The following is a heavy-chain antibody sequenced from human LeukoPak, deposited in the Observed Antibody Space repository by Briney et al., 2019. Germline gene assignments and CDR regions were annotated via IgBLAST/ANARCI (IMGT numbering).Heavy chain of an antibody. D-gene: IGHD6-13*01. CDR1: GYTFTGYY. J-gene: IGHJ5*02. CDR3: ARGQDIAASAYNWFDP. V-gene: IGHV1-2*02. CDR2: INPNSGGT. Sequence: GASVKVSCKASGYTFTGYYMHWVRQAPGQGLEWMGWINPNSGGTNYAQKFQGRVTMTRDTSITTAYMELSRLRSDDTAIYYCARGQDIAASAYNWFDPWGQGTLVTVSS.